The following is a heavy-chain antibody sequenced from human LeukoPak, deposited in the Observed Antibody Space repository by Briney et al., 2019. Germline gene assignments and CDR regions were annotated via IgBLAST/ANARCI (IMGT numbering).Heavy chain of an antibody. CDR1: GFSCSSYW. Sequence: GGSLRLSCAASGFSCSSYWMTWVRQIPGKGLEWVANINQDGSGKYYVDSVRGRFTISRDNAKNSLYLQMNSLRVEDTALYYCGRANGIDVWGQGTTVIVSS. V-gene: IGHV3-7*04. CDR3: GRANGIDV. J-gene: IGHJ6*02. CDR2: INQDGSGK.